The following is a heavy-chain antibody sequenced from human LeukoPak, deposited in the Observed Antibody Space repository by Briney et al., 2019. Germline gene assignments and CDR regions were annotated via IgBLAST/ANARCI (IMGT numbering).Heavy chain of an antibody. Sequence: GASVKVSCKASGGTFSSYAISWVRQAPGQGLEWMGRIIPILGIANYAQKFQGRVTITADKSTSTAYMELSSLRSEDTAVYYCARVRGQYGSGWYVFDYWGQGTLVTVSS. CDR3: ARVRGQYGSGWYVFDY. J-gene: IGHJ4*02. D-gene: IGHD6-19*01. V-gene: IGHV1-69*04. CDR1: GGTFSSYA. CDR2: IIPILGIA.